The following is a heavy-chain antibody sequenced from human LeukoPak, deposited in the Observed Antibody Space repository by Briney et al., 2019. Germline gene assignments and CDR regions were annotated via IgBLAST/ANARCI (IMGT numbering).Heavy chain of an antibody. CDR1: GGTFSSYA. D-gene: IGHD4-23*01. J-gene: IGHJ4*02. Sequence: ASVKVSCKASGGTFSSYAISWVRQAPGQGLEWMGGIIPIFGTANYAQKFQGRVTITADESTSTAYMELSSLRSEDTAVYYCARTYGGNSDYFDYWGQGTLVTVSS. CDR2: IIPIFGTA. V-gene: IGHV1-69*01. CDR3: ARTYGGNSDYFDY.